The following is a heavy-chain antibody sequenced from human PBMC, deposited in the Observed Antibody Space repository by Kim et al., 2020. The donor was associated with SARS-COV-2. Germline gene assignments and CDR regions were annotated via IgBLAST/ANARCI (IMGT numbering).Heavy chain of an antibody. Sequence: ASVKVSCKASGYTFTNHAINWVRQAPGRGLEWMGWINTDTGSPTYAPDFTGRVVFSLDTSVSTAYLQIRSLEAEDTALYYCARVVLGGYRFIDSWGQGTL. D-gene: IGHD3-16*02. CDR3: ARVVLGGYRFIDS. CDR2: INTDTGSP. CDR1: GYTFTNHA. V-gene: IGHV7-4-1*02. J-gene: IGHJ4*02.